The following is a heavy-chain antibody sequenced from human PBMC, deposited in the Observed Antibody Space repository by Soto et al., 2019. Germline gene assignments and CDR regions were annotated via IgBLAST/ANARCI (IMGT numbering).Heavy chain of an antibody. CDR3: ARGHSSGYNWFDP. V-gene: IGHV3-48*02. Sequence: GGSLRLSCGASGFTFSTYTINWARQAPGKGLEWVSYISSGSSTIHYADSVRGRFTISRDNAKNSLYLQMNSLRDADTAVYYCARGHSSGYNWFDPWGQGTLVTVSS. D-gene: IGHD6-19*01. J-gene: IGHJ5*02. CDR1: GFTFSTYT. CDR2: ISSGSSTI.